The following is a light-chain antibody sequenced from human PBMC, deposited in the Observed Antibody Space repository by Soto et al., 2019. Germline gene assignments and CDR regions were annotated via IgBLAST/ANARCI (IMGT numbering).Light chain of an antibody. CDR3: QQYNNWPRT. Sequence: IAIAQSAAGESVAPGEQASRWYRAGQSVSSNLAWYQQKPGQAPRLLIYGASTRATGIPARFSGSGSGTEFTLTISSLQSEDFAVYYCQQYNNWPRTFGQRTKVDI. CDR2: GAS. J-gene: IGKJ1*01. CDR1: QSVSSN. V-gene: IGKV3-15*01.